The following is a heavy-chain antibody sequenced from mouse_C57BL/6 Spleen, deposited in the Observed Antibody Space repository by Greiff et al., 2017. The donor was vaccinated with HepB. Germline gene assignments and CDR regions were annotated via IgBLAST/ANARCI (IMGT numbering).Heavy chain of an antibody. J-gene: IGHJ2*01. CDR3: ARNYSYFDY. V-gene: IGHV1-26*01. CDR2: INPNNGGT. Sequence: VQLKQSGPELVKPGASVKISCKASGYTFTDYYMNWVKQSHGKSLEWIGDINPNNGGTSYNQKFKGKATLTVDKSSSTAYMELRSLTSEDSAVYYCARNYSYFDYWGQGTTLTVSS. CDR1: GYTFTDYY. D-gene: IGHD2-1*01.